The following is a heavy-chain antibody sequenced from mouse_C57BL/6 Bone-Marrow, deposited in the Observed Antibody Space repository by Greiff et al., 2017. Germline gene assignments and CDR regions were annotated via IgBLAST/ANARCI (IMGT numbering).Heavy chain of an antibody. J-gene: IGHJ1*03. D-gene: IGHD2-12*01. Sequence: EVQLQQSGAELVRPGASVKLSCTASGFNITDDYMHWVKQRPEQGLEWIGWIDPENGDTEYAAKFKGKATITADTSSNTTYLQLSSRTSEDTAVYYCTAYSFYWYFDVWGTGTTVTVSS. V-gene: IGHV14-4*01. CDR1: GFNITDDY. CDR3: TAYSFYWYFDV. CDR2: IDPENGDT.